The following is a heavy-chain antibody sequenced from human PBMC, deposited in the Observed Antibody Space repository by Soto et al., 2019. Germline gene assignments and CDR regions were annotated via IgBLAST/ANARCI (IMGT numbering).Heavy chain of an antibody. Sequence: GESLKIACKGSGYSFTSYWIGWVRQMPGEGLEWMGIIYPGDSDTRYSPSFQGQVTISADKSISTAYLQWSSLKASDTAMYYCARHEEVGATPDAEYFQHWGQGTLVTVSS. J-gene: IGHJ1*01. CDR2: IYPGDSDT. V-gene: IGHV5-51*01. D-gene: IGHD1-26*01. CDR3: ARHEEVGATPDAEYFQH. CDR1: GYSFTSYW.